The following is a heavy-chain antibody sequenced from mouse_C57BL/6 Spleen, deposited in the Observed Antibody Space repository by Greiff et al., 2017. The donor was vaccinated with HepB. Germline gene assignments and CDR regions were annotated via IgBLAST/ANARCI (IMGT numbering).Heavy chain of an antibody. CDR2: ISYDGSN. CDR3: ARDGGARDYDVDYYAMDY. J-gene: IGHJ4*01. Sequence: EVKVEESGPGLVKPSQSLSLTCSVTGYSITSGYYWNWIRQFPGNKLEWMGYISYDGSNNYNPSLKNRISITRDTSKNQFFLKLNSVTTEDTATYYCARDGGARDYDVDYYAMDYWGQGTSVTVSS. V-gene: IGHV3-6*01. CDR1: GYSITSGYY. D-gene: IGHD2-4*01.